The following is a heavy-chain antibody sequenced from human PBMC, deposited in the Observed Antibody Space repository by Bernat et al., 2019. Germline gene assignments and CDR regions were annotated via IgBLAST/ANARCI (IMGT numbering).Heavy chain of an antibody. CDR1: GFTFSSYG. Sequence: QVQLVESGGGVVQPGRSLRLSCAASGFTFSSYGMHWVRQAPGKGLEWVAVISYDGSNKYDAEYVKGRFTIARDNSKNTLYLQMNSLRAEDTAVYYCAKVSEGYDILTGYRDNWFDPWGQGTLVTVSS. V-gene: IGHV3-30*18. J-gene: IGHJ5*02. CDR2: ISYDGSNK. CDR3: AKVSEGYDILTGYRDNWFDP. D-gene: IGHD3-9*01.